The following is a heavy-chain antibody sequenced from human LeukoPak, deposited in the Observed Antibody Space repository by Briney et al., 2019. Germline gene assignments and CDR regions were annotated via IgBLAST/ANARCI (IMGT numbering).Heavy chain of an antibody. CDR1: GFTLSSYE. CDR2: ISSSGSTI. CDR3: AKDSLNYYDSMSDYYYGMDV. D-gene: IGHD3-22*01. V-gene: IGHV3-48*03. J-gene: IGHJ6*02. Sequence: GGSLRLSCAASGFTLSSYEMNWVRQAPGKGLEWVSYISSSGSTIYYADSVKGRFIISRDNAKNSLYLQMNSLRAEDTAVYYCAKDSLNYYDSMSDYYYGMDVWGQGTTVTVSS.